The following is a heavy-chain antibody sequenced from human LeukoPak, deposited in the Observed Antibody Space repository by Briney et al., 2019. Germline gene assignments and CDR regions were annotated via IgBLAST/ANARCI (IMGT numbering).Heavy chain of an antibody. J-gene: IGHJ4*02. CDR1: GFTFSSYA. Sequence: GGSLRLSCAASGFTFSSYAMHWVRQAPGKGLEWVAVISYDGSNKYYADSVKGRFTISRDNSKNTLYLQMNSLRAEDTAVYYCPRGRELELLSADYWGQGTLVTVSS. CDR3: PRGRELELLSADY. D-gene: IGHD1-7*01. CDR2: ISYDGSNK. V-gene: IGHV3-30*01.